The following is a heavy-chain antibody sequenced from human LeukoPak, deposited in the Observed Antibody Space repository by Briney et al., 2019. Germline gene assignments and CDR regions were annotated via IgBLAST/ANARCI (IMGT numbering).Heavy chain of an antibody. CDR2: ISSSSSYI. D-gene: IGHD1-26*01. J-gene: IGHJ3*02. Sequence: GGSLRLSCAASGFTFSSYSMNWVRQAPGKGLEWVSSISSSSSYIYSADSVKGRFTISRDNAKNSLYLQMNSLRAEDTAVYYCARAKTYSGSYNDAFDIWGQGTMVTVSS. V-gene: IGHV3-21*01. CDR3: ARAKTYSGSYNDAFDI. CDR1: GFTFSSYS.